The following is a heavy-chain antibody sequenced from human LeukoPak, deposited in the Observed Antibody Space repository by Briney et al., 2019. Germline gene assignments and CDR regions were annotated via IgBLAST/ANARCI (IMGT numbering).Heavy chain of an antibody. D-gene: IGHD6-13*01. CDR2: ISWNSGSI. J-gene: IGHJ3*02. CDR1: GFTFDDYA. CDR3: AKDIKGIAAAGPAFDI. Sequence: GGSLRLSCAASGFTFDDYAMHWVRQAPGKGLEWVSGISWNSGSIGYADSVKGRFTISRDNAKNSLYLQMNSLRAEDMALYYCAKDIKGIAAAGPAFDIWGQGTMVTVSS. V-gene: IGHV3-9*03.